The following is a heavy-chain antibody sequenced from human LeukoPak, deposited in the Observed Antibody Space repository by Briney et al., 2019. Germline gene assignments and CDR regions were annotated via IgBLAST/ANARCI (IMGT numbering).Heavy chain of an antibody. CDR3: AKGLGIAAAMDV. Sequence: GGSLRLSCAASGFTFSSYVMSWVRQAPGKGLEWVSAISGSGGSTYFADSVRGRFTISRDNSKNTLYLQMNSLRAEDTAVYYCAKGLGIAAAMDVWGQGTMVTVSS. CDR2: ISGSGGST. J-gene: IGHJ3*01. CDR1: GFTFSSYV. V-gene: IGHV3-23*01. D-gene: IGHD6-25*01.